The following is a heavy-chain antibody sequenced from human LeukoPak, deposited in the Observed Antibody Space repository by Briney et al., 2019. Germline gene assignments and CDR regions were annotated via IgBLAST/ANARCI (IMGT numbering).Heavy chain of an antibody. D-gene: IGHD3-3*01. CDR3: ARTLFFGVVTRFDY. Sequence: ASVKVSCKASGGTFSSYAISWVRQAPGQGLEWMGGIIPIFGTANYAQKFQGRVTITTDESTSTAYMELSSLRSEDTAVYYCARTLFFGVVTRFDYWGQGTLVTVSS. V-gene: IGHV1-69*05. J-gene: IGHJ4*02. CDR1: GGTFSSYA. CDR2: IIPIFGTA.